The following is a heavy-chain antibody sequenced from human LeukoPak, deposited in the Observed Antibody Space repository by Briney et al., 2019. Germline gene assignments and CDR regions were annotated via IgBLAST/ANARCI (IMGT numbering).Heavy chain of an antibody. J-gene: IGHJ4*02. CDR2: IIPIFGTA. CDR3: ARAYSGYDFFDY. V-gene: IGHV1-69*13. CDR1: GGTFSRYA. D-gene: IGHD5-12*01. Sequence: SVKVSCKASGGTFSRYAVSWVRQAPGQGLEWMGGIIPIFGTANYAQKFQGRVTITADESTSTAYMEVSSLRSEDTAVYYCARAYSGYDFFDYWGQGILVTVSS.